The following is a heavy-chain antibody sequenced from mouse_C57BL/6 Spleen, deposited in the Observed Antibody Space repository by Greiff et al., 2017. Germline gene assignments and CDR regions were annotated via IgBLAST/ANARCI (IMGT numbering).Heavy chain of an antibody. CDR1: GYTFTSYT. CDR3: ARSGYDYDDAFDY. CDR2: INPSSGYT. J-gene: IGHJ2*01. Sequence: VQVVESGAELARPGASVKMSCKASGYTFTSYTMHWVKQRPGQGLEWIGYINPSSGYTKYNQKFKDKATLTADKSSSTAYMQLSSLTSEDSAVYYCARSGYDYDDAFDYWGQGTTLTVSS. D-gene: IGHD2-4*01. V-gene: IGHV1-4*01.